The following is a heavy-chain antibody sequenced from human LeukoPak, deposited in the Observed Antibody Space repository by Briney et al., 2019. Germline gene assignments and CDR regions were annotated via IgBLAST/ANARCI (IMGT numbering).Heavy chain of an antibody. V-gene: IGHV3-11*01. Sequence: GGSLRLSCAASGFTFSDYYMSWTRQAPGKGLEWVSYISSSGSTIYYADSVKGRFTISRDNAKNSLYLQMNSLRAEDTAVYYCARSRSDYDFWSGYYHGGFDYWGQGTLVTVSS. CDR2: ISSSGSTI. D-gene: IGHD3-3*01. CDR1: GFTFSDYY. CDR3: ARSRSDYDFWSGYYHGGFDY. J-gene: IGHJ4*02.